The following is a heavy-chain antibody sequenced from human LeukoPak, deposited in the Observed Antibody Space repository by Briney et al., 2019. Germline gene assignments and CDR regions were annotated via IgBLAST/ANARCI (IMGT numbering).Heavy chain of an antibody. CDR3: ARGGHIVVVPAAITPIDY. V-gene: IGHV1-46*01. CDR1: GYTLTELS. Sequence: ASVKVSCKVSGYTLTELSMHWVRQAPGQGLEWMGIINPSGGSTSYAQKFQGRVTMTRDTSTSTVYMELSSLRSEDTAVYYCARGGHIVVVPAAITPIDYWGQGTLVTVSS. D-gene: IGHD2-2*01. CDR2: INPSGGST. J-gene: IGHJ4*02.